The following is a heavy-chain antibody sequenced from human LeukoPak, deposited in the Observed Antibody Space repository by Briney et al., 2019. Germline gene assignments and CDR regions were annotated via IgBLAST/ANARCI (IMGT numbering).Heavy chain of an antibody. V-gene: IGHV1-2*02. CDR3: ARDFEARHDFWSGSNAFDI. D-gene: IGHD3-3*01. Sequence: GASVKVSCKASGYTFTGYYMHWVRQAPGQGLEWMGWINPNSGGTNYAQKFQGRVTMTRDTSISAAYMELSRLRSDDTAVYYCARDFEARHDFWSGSNAFDIWGQGTMVTVSS. J-gene: IGHJ3*02. CDR2: INPNSGGT. CDR1: GYTFTGYY.